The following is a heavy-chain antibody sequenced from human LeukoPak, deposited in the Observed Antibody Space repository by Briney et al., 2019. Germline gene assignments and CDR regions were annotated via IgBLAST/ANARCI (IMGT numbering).Heavy chain of an antibody. D-gene: IGHD4-23*01. CDR3: ARWGDYGAKD. CDR1: GFAFSTYG. J-gene: IGHJ4*02. CDR2: IYSGGST. Sequence: GGSLRLSCAASGFAFSTYGMHWVRQAPGKGLEWVSVIYSGGSTYYADSVKGRFTISRDNSKNTLYLQMNSLRAEDTAVYYCARWGDYGAKDWGQGTLVTVSS. V-gene: IGHV3-NL1*01.